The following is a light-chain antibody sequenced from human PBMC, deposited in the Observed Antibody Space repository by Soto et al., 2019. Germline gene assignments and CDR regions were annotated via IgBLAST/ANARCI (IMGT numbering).Light chain of an antibody. V-gene: IGKV1-39*01. CDR1: QSISSY. Sequence: DIQMTQSPSSLSASVGDRVTITFRASQSISSYLDWYQQKPGKAPKLLIYAASSLQSGVPSRFSGSGSGTDCTLTISSLQPAYFATEYCHQSYSTAFTFGPGTKVDIK. J-gene: IGKJ3*01. CDR2: AAS. CDR3: HQSYSTAFT.